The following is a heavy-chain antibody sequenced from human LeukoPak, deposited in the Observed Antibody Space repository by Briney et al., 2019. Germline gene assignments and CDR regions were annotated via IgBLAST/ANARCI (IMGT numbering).Heavy chain of an antibody. V-gene: IGHV3-23*01. CDR3: ARVNYGYYFDY. Sequence: PGGSLRLSCVASGFTFSSYAVSWFRQAPGKGLEWVSTVGRSGVDTYYADSVKGRFSISRDNSKNTLYLQMNSLRAEDTAVYYCARVNYGYYFDYWGQGTLVTVSS. CDR1: GFTFSSYA. CDR2: VGRSGVDT. D-gene: IGHD4-11*01. J-gene: IGHJ4*02.